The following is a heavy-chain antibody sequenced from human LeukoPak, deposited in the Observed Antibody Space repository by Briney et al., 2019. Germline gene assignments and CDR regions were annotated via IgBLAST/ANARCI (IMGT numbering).Heavy chain of an antibody. CDR1: GLTFRSYW. D-gene: IGHD2-15*01. J-gene: IGHJ4*02. Sequence: GGSLRLSCAASGLTFRSYWMSWVRQAPGKGLEWVANIHPNGGTKNYVDSVKGRFTISRDNAANSLYLQMNGLRAEDTAVYYCASTFPYCSDGTCALGGQGTLVTVSS. CDR3: ASTFPYCSDGTCAL. CDR2: IHPNGGTK. V-gene: IGHV3-7*01.